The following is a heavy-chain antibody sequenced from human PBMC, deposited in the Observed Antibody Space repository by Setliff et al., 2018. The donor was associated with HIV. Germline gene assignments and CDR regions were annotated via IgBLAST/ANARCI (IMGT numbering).Heavy chain of an antibody. CDR2: INPNMGDT. D-gene: IGHD3-9*01. CDR3: ARQDIPTGYYLFDY. CDR1: GYKFTGHH. Sequence: ASVKVSCKASGYKFTGHHIQWMREAPGQGLEWMGRINPNMGDTQYAQKFQGRIIMTRDTSINTVYMELSSLTSDDTALYYCARQDIPTGYYLFDYWGQGTQVTVSS. V-gene: IGHV1-2*06. J-gene: IGHJ4*02.